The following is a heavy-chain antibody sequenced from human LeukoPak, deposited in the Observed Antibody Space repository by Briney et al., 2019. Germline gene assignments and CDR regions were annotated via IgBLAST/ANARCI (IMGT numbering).Heavy chain of an antibody. D-gene: IGHD3-22*01. J-gene: IGHJ3*02. CDR3: AKVDSSGYYDAFDI. Sequence: SETLSLTCTVPRGSISSYYWSWIRQPAGKGLEWIGRIYTSGSTNYNPSLKSRVTISVDKSKNQFSLKLSSVTAADTAVYYCAKVDSSGYYDAFDIWGQGTMVTVSS. CDR2: IYTSGST. V-gene: IGHV4-4*07. CDR1: RGSISSYY.